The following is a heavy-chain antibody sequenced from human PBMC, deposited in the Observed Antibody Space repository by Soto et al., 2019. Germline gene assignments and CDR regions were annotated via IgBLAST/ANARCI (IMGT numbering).Heavy chain of an antibody. Sequence: SETLSLTCAVSVASVNSGSYYWSWIRQPPGKGLEWIGYIYYDGSSNYNPSLKSRVTISGDTSKNQFSLTLISVTSADTAVYYCATGRYYYGSEYWGQGTLVTVSS. CDR1: VASVNSGSYY. CDR2: IYYDGSS. CDR3: ATGRYYYGSEY. V-gene: IGHV4-61*01. J-gene: IGHJ4*02. D-gene: IGHD3-10*01.